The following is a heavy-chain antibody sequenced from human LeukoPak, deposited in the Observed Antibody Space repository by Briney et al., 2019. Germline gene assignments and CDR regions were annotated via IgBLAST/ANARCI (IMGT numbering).Heavy chain of an antibody. D-gene: IGHD3-10*01. J-gene: IGHJ4*02. CDR3: ARDLEVRGVIIRNFDY. V-gene: IGHV3-21*01. CDR2: ISSSSSYI. CDR1: GFTFSSYS. Sequence: GGSLGLSCAASGFTFSSYSMNWVRHAPGKGLEWVSSISSSSSYIYYADSVKGRFTISRDNAKNSLYLQMNSLRAEDTAVYYCARDLEVRGVIIRNFDYWGQGTLVTVSS.